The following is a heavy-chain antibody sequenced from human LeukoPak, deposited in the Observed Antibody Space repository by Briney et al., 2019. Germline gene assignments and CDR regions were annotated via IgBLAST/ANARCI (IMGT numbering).Heavy chain of an antibody. CDR1: GFTFSSYA. Sequence: PGASLRLSCAASGFTFSSYAMSWVRQAPGKGLEWVSAISGSGGSTYYADFVKGRFTISRDNSKNTLYLQMNSLRAEDTAVYYCATPPSYYYDSSGYYKHTDYWGQGTLVTVSS. D-gene: IGHD3-22*01. J-gene: IGHJ4*02. CDR3: ATPPSYYYDSSGYYKHTDY. CDR2: ISGSGGST. V-gene: IGHV3-23*01.